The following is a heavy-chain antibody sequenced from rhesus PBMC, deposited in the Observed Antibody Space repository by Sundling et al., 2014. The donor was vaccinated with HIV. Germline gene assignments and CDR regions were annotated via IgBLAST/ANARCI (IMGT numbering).Heavy chain of an antibody. Sequence: QVQLQESGPGLVKPSETLSLTCAVSGDSISSNNWWSWIRQPPGKGLEWVGSIYGNSASTYYNPSLKNRVTISKDTSKNQFSLKLRSVTAADTAVYYCARSRGFGGYSLLYFDYWGQGVLVTVSS. CDR3: ARSRGFGGYSLLYFDY. J-gene: IGHJ4*01. CDR2: IYGNSAST. D-gene: IGHD5-24*01. V-gene: IGHV4-65*02. CDR1: GDSISSNNW.